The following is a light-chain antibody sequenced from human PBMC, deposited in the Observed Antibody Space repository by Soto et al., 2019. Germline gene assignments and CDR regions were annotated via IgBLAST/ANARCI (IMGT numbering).Light chain of an antibody. CDR3: QQRINRPS. V-gene: IGKV3-11*01. CDR2: DAT. Sequence: EIVLTQSPATLSLSPGERATLSCRASQSVSNYLAWYQQKPGQAPRLLIPDATNRATGIPARFSGSGSGTDITLLTSTIQPTEFAIQYCQQRINRPSFGGGTKQEIK. CDR1: QSVSNY. J-gene: IGKJ4*01.